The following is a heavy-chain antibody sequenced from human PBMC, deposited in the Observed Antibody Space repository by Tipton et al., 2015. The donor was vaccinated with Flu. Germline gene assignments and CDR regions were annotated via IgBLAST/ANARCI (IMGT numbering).Heavy chain of an antibody. D-gene: IGHD6-13*01. J-gene: IGHJ4*02. V-gene: IGHV4-34*01. CDR2: INRSGST. Sequence: TLSLTCAVYGGSFSGYYWSWIRQPPGKGLEWIGEINRSGSTNYNPSLKSRVTISVDTSKNQSSLKLSSVTAADTAVYYCARGRRAAAGTSHWGQGTLVTVSS. CDR3: ARGRRAAAGTSH. CDR1: GGSFSGYY.